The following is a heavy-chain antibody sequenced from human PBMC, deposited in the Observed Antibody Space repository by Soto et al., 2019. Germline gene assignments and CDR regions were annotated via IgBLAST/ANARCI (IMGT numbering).Heavy chain of an antibody. J-gene: IGHJ6*02. Sequence: SETLSLTCAVYGGSFSGYYWSWIRQPPGKGLEWIGEINHSGSTNYNPSLKSRVTISVDTSKNQFSLKLSSVTAADTAVYYCARNYNYDFWSGYYYYYGMDVWGQGTTVTV. CDR2: INHSGST. D-gene: IGHD3-3*01. CDR3: ARNYNYDFWSGYYYYYGMDV. V-gene: IGHV4-34*01. CDR1: GGSFSGYY.